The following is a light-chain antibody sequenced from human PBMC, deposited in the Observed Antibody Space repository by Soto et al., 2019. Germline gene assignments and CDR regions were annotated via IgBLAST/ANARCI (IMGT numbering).Light chain of an antibody. CDR1: QSVSSY. J-gene: IGKJ3*01. CDR2: DAS. V-gene: IGKV3-11*01. CDR3: QQRSNWPPLFT. Sequence: EIVLTQSPATLSLSPGERATLSCRASQSVSSYLAWYQQKPCQAPRLLIYDASNRATGIPARFSGSGSGTDFTLTISSLEPEDFAVYYCQQRSNWPPLFTFGPGTKVDIK.